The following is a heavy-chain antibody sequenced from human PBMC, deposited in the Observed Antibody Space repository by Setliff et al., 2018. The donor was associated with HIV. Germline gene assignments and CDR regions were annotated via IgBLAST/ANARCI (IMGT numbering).Heavy chain of an antibody. CDR1: GGSISSFY. CDR2: IYYSGST. CDR3: AGFSYNFWVYRFDH. Sequence: ETLSLTCTVSGGSISSFYWSWIRQHPGKGLEYIGYIYYSGSTYYNPSLKSRVTMSIDTSTQQFFLNVTSVTAADTAVYYCAGFSYNFWVYRFDHWGQGALVTVSS. D-gene: IGHD3-3*01. J-gene: IGHJ4*02. V-gene: IGHV4-59*06.